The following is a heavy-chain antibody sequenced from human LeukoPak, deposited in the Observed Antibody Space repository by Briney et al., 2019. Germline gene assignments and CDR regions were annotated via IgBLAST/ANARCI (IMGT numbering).Heavy chain of an antibody. CDR3: ARDVGYCSGGSCYRWFAS. V-gene: IGHV3-48*01. J-gene: IGHJ5*01. D-gene: IGHD2-15*01. CDR2: ISTGSAVI. CDR1: GFTFSTFS. Sequence: PGGSLRLSCAASGFTFSTFSMSWVRQAPGKGLEWVSYISTGSAVIYYADSVRGRFTISRDDARNSVSLQVNSLRADDTAVYYCARDVGYCSGGSCYRWFASWGQGTLVTVSS.